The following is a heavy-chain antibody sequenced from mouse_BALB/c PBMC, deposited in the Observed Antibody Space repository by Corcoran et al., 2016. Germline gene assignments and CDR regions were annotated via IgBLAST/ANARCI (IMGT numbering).Heavy chain of an antibody. CDR2: INTYTGEP. Sequence: QIQLVQSGPELKKPGETVKISCKASGYTFPNYGMNWVKQAPGKGLKWMGWINTYTGEPTYADDCKGRFAFSLDTSASTAYLQINNLKNEDMATYFCAREPYALDYWGQGTSVTVSS. CDR3: AREPYALDY. V-gene: IGHV9-1*02. CDR1: GYTFPNYG. J-gene: IGHJ4*01.